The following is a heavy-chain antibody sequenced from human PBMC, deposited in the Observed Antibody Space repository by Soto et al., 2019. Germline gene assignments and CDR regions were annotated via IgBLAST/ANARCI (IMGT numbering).Heavy chain of an antibody. J-gene: IGHJ6*03. CDR2: VWSDGSNT. CDR3: VKDREDDDCDFYFYMDV. V-gene: IGHV3-33*06. D-gene: IGHD2-21*02. Sequence: QVRLVESGGGVVQPGRSLRLSCAASGFTFNTYAMHWVRQAPGKGLEWVAVVWSDGSNTYYGDSVEGRFTISRDNSNNTLYLQMNSLLAEDTAVYYCVKDREDDDCDFYFYMDVWGKGTTVTVS. CDR1: GFTFNTYA.